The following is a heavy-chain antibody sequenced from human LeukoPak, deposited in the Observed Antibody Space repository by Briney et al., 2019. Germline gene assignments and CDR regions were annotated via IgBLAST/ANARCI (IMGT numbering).Heavy chain of an antibody. D-gene: IGHD3-22*01. Sequence: SETLSLTCTVSGGSISSYYWSWIRQPPGKGLEWIGYIYYSGSTNYNPSLKSRVTISVDTSKNQFSLKLSSVTAADTAVYYCARSRYYYDSSGSYYFDYWGQGTLVTVSS. CDR2: IYYSGST. J-gene: IGHJ4*02. V-gene: IGHV4-59*01. CDR3: ARSRYYYDSSGSYYFDY. CDR1: GGSISSYY.